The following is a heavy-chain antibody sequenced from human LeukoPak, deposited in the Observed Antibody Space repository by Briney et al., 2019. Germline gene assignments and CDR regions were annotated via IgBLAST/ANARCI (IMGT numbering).Heavy chain of an antibody. CDR2: ISYDGSNK. Sequence: GRSLRLSCAASGFTFSSYAMRWVRQAPGKGLEWVAVISYDGSNKYYADSVKGRFTISRDNSKKTLYLQMNSLRAEDTAVYYCARASGASFDYWGQGTLVTVSS. D-gene: IGHD7-27*01. J-gene: IGHJ4*02. CDR3: ARASGASFDY. V-gene: IGHV3-30*01. CDR1: GFTFSSYA.